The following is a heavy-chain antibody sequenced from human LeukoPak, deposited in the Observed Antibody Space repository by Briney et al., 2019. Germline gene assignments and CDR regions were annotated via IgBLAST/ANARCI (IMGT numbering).Heavy chain of an antibody. CDR2: IYHSGST. CDR3: ARDRRYCSSTSCYDWFDP. J-gene: IGHJ5*02. V-gene: IGHV4-30-2*01. D-gene: IGHD2-2*01. Sequence: SQTLSLTCTVSGGSISSGGYYWSWIRQPPGKGLEWIGYIYHSGSTYYNPSLKSRVTISVDRSKNQFSLKLSSVTAADTAVYYCARDRRYCSSTSCYDWFDPWGQGTLVTVSS. CDR1: GGSISSGGYY.